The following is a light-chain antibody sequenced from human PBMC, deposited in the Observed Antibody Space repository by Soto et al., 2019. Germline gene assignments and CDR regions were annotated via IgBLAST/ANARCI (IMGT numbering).Light chain of an antibody. J-gene: IGLJ2*01. CDR1: SSDVGGYNY. Sequence: QSALTQPRSVSGSPGQSVTISCTGTSSDVGGYNYVSWYQQHPGKAPKLMIYDVSNRPSGVPDRFSGSKSGNTASLTISGLQAEDDADYYCCTYAGSYTFHVVFGGGTKLTVL. CDR2: DVS. V-gene: IGLV2-11*01. CDR3: CTYAGSYTFHVV.